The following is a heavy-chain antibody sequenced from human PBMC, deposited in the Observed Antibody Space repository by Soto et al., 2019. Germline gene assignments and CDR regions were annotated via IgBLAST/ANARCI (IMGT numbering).Heavy chain of an antibody. CDR1: GFTFTRYS. CDR3: ARESEDLTSNFDY. Sequence: GGSLRLSCAASGFTFTRYSMNWVRQAPGKGLEWVSSISSTTNYIYYADSMKGRFTVSRDNAKNPVYLEMNSLSAEDTAVYYCARESEDLTSNFDYWGQGTLVTVAS. J-gene: IGHJ4*02. CDR2: ISSTTNYI. V-gene: IGHV3-21*01.